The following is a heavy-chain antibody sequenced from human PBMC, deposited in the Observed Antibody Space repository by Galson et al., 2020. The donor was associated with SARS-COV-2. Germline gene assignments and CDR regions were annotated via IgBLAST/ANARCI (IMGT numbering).Heavy chain of an antibody. D-gene: IGHD2-15*01. CDR2: ISSTSSYT. J-gene: IGHJ5*02. CDR3: AREVVAAHNWFDP. CDR1: GFTFSSYS. Sequence: GESLKISCAASGFTFSSYSMNWVRHAPGKGLEWVSSISSTSSYTYYADSVKGRFTISRDNAKNSLYLQMNSLRAEDTAVYYCAREVVAAHNWFDPWGQGTLVTVSS. V-gene: IGHV3-21*01.